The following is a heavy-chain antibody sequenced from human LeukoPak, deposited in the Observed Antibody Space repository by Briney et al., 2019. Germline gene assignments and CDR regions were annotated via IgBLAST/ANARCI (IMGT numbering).Heavy chain of an antibody. CDR3: ARGVRNIDN. V-gene: IGHV4-59*01. CDR1: GGSICSSY. J-gene: IGHJ4*02. Sequence: SETLSLTCTVSGGSICSSYWSWIRQPPGKGLEWIGCISNSGTTSYNPSLRSRITISVDTSKNQLSLRLSSVTAADTAVYYCARGVRNIDNWGQGTLVTVSS. D-gene: IGHD3-10*01. CDR2: ISNSGTT.